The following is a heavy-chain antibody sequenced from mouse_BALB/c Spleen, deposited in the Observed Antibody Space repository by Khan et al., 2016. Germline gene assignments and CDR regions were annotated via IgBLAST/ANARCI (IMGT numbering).Heavy chain of an antibody. D-gene: IGHD2-1*01. CDR1: GYTFTNYG. J-gene: IGHJ3*01. V-gene: IGHV9-1*02. Sequence: QIQLVQSGPELKKPEETVKISCKASGYTFTNYGMNWVKQAPGKGLKWMGWINTYTGEPTYADDFKGRFAFSLDTSASTAYLQINNHKNEDMATDFCAREDGNYVGFVYWGQGTLVTVSA. CDR2: INTYTGEP. CDR3: AREDGNYVGFVY.